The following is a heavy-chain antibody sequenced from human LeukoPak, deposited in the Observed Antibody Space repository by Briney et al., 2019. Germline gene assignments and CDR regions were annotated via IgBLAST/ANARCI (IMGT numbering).Heavy chain of an antibody. CDR1: GFTFSSYS. CDR2: ISSSSSTI. Sequence: GGSLRLSCAASGFTFSSYSMNWVRQAPGKGLEWVSYISSSSSTIYYADSVKGRFTISRDNAKNSLYLQMNSLRAEDTAVYYCARAEGGYCSSTSCYGDDAFDIWGQGTMVTVSS. D-gene: IGHD2-2*01. V-gene: IGHV3-48*01. CDR3: ARAEGGYCSSTSCYGDDAFDI. J-gene: IGHJ3*02.